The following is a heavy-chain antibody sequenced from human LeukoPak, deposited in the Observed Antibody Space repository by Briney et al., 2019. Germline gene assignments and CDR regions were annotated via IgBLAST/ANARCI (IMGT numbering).Heavy chain of an antibody. CDR3: ARDPVGSNWFDP. J-gene: IGHJ5*02. Sequence: SETLSLTCTVSGASISSGYWSWIRQPPGKGLEWVGYIYYSGSTNYNPSLKSRVTTSADMSKNQFSLRLSSVTAADTAVYYCARDPVGSNWFDPWGQGTLVTVSS. V-gene: IGHV4-59*01. D-gene: IGHD3-10*01. CDR1: GASISSGY. CDR2: IYYSGST.